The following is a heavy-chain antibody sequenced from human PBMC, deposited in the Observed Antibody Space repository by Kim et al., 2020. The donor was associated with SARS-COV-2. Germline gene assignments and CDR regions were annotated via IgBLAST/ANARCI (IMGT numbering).Heavy chain of an antibody. J-gene: IGHJ6*02. Sequence: GGSLRLSCAASGFTFDDYAMHWVRQAPGKGLEWVSGISWNSDSIGYVDSVKGRFTISRDNAKNSLYLQMDSLRADDTALYYCVKVSGANYYYHGMDVWGQGTTVTVSS. CDR1: GFTFDDYA. CDR3: VKVSGANYYYHGMDV. CDR2: ISWNSDSI. V-gene: IGHV3-9*01.